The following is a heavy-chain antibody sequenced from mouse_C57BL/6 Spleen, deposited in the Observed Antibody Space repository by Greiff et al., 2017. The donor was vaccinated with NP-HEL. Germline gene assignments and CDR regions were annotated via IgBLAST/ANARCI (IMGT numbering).Heavy chain of an antibody. V-gene: IGHV1-59*01. Sequence: QVQLQQPGAELVRPGTSVKLSCKASGYTFTSYWMHWVKQRPGQGLEWIGVIDPSDSYTNYNQKFKGKATLTVATSSSTAYMQLSSLTAEDSAVYYCARSLYDYAWYFDVWGTGTTVTVSS. D-gene: IGHD2-4*01. CDR3: ARSLYDYAWYFDV. J-gene: IGHJ1*03. CDR1: GYTFTSYW. CDR2: IDPSDSYT.